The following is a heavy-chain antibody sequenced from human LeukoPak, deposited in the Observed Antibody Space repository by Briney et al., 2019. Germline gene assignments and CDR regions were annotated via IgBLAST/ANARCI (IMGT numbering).Heavy chain of an antibody. D-gene: IGHD2-21*02. CDR3: ARTEVYCGGDCYSAIDY. Sequence: SETLSLTCAVYGGSFSGYYWSWIRQPPRKGLEWIGEINHSGSTNYNPSLKSRVTLSVDTSKNQFSLKLSSVTAADTAVYYCARTEVYCGGDCYSAIDYWGQGTLVTVSS. CDR2: INHSGST. J-gene: IGHJ4*02. CDR1: GGSFSGYY. V-gene: IGHV4-34*01.